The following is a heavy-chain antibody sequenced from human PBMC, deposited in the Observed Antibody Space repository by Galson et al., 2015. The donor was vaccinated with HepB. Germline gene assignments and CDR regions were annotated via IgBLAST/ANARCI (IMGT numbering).Heavy chain of an antibody. CDR2: INAGNGNT. CDR1: GYTFTSYA. V-gene: IGHV1-3*01. Sequence: SVKVSCKASGYTFTSYAMHWVRQAPGQRLEWMGWINAGNGNTKYSQKFQGRVTITRDTSASTAYMELSSLRSEDTAVYYCARDRWPLQPGELLWRPWFDPWGQGTLVTVSS. D-gene: IGHD3-10*01. J-gene: IGHJ5*02. CDR3: ARDRWPLQPGELLWRPWFDP.